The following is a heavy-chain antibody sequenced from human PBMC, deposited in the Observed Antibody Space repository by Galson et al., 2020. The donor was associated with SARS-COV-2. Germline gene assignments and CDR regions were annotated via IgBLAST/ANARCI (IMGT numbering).Heavy chain of an antibody. CDR3: ASFGSSSSRRYYYGMDV. D-gene: IGHD6-13*01. Sequence: SETLSLTCTVSGGSISSYYWSWIRQPPGKGLEWIGYIYYSGSTNYNTSLKSRVTISVDTSKNQFSLKLSSVTAADTAVYYCASFGSSSSRRYYYGMDVWGQGTTVTVSS. V-gene: IGHV4-59*13. J-gene: IGHJ6*02. CDR1: GGSISSYY. CDR2: IYYSGST.